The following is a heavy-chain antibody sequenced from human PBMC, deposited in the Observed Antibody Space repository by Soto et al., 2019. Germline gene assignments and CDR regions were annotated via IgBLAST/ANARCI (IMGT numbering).Heavy chain of an antibody. CDR2: FDPEDGET. CDR1: GYTLTELS. CDR3: ATGDDFWSGYQYLDY. Sequence: ASVKVSCKVSGYTLTELSMHWVRQAPGKGLEWMGGFDPEDGETIYAQKFQGRVTMTEDTSTDTAYMELSSLRSEDTAVYYCATGDDFWSGYQYLDYWGQGTLVTVSS. V-gene: IGHV1-24*01. J-gene: IGHJ4*02. D-gene: IGHD3-3*01.